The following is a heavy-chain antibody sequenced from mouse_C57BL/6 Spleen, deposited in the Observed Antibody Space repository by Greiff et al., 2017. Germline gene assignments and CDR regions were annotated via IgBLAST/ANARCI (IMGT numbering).Heavy chain of an antibody. J-gene: IGHJ3*01. Sequence: VQLQQSGAELVKPGASVKLSCKASGYTFTSYWMHWVKQRPGQGLEWIGMIHPNSGSTNYNEKLKSKATLTVDKSSSTAYMQLSSLTSEDSAVYYCARSGDYDRAWFAYWGQGTLVTVSA. CDR2: IHPNSGST. CDR1: GYTFTSYW. D-gene: IGHD2-4*01. V-gene: IGHV1-64*01. CDR3: ARSGDYDRAWFAY.